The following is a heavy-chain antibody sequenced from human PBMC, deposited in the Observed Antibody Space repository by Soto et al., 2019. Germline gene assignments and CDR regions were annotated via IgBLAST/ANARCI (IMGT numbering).Heavy chain of an antibody. CDR1: GGSISSSSYY. CDR2: IYYSGST. CDR3: ARPQDSGSYYSGGIFDY. Sequence: LETLSLTCTVSGGSISSSSYYWGWIRQPPGKGLEWIGSIYYSGSTYYNPSLKSRVTISVDTSKNQFSLKLSSVTAADTAVYYCARPQDSGSYYSGGIFDYWGQGTLVTVSS. V-gene: IGHV4-39*01. J-gene: IGHJ4*02. D-gene: IGHD1-26*01.